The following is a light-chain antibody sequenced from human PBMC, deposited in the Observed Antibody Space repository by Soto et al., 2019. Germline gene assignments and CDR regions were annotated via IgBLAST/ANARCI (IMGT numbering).Light chain of an antibody. Sequence: HGERVTLSCRASQFVSSRLAWYQQRPGQVPRLLIYDTSTRAPGISARFSGSGSGTEFTLTISSLQSEDFAVYYCQEYIQWPPGMFGPGTKVDIK. V-gene: IGKV3-15*01. CDR3: QEYIQWPPGM. CDR1: QFVSSR. CDR2: DTS. J-gene: IGKJ1*01.